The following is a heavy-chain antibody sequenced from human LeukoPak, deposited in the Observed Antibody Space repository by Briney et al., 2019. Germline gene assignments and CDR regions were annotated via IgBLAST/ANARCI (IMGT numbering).Heavy chain of an antibody. CDR1: GGSISSYY. J-gene: IGHJ4*02. CDR2: IYYSGST. CDR3: ARHVNRGGIAAH. V-gene: IGHV4-59*08. Sequence: PSETLSLTCTVSGGSISSYYWSWIRQPPGKGLEWIGYIYYSGSTNYNPSLKSRVTISVDTSKNQFSLKLSSVTAADTAVYYCARHVNRGGIAAHWGQGTLVTVSS. D-gene: IGHD6-13*01.